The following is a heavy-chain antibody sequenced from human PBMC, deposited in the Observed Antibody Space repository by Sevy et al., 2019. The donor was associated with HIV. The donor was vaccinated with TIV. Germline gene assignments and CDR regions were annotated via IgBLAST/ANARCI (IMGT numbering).Heavy chain of an antibody. J-gene: IGHJ5*02. CDR1: GYTFTGYY. D-gene: IGHD2-15*01. CDR2: INPNSGGT. V-gene: IGHV1-2*02. Sequence: ASVKVSCKASGYTFTGYYMHWVRQAPGQGLEWMGWINPNSGGTNYAQKFQGRVTMTRDTSISTAYMELSRLRSDDTAAYYCARERVYCSGGSCKPGGWFDPWGQRTLVTVSS. CDR3: ARERVYCSGGSCKPGGWFDP.